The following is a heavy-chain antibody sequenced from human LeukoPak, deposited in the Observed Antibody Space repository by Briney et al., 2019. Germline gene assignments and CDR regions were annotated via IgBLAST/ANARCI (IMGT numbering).Heavy chain of an antibody. D-gene: IGHD2-15*01. CDR2: IYYSGST. J-gene: IGHJ4*02. CDR1: GGSISSYY. CDR3: ARERCSGGSCYLGGVLRGYFDS. V-gene: IGHV4-59*01. Sequence: SETLSLTCTVFGGSISSYYWSWIRQPPGKGLEWIGYIYYSGSTNYNPSLKSRVTISVDTSKNQFSLNLSSVTAADTAVYYCARERCSGGSCYLGGVLRGYFDSWGQGTLVTVSS.